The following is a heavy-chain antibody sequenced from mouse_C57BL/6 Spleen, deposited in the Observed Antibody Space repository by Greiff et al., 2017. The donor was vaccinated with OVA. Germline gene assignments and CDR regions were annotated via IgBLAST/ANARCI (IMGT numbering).Heavy chain of an antibody. J-gene: IGHJ4*01. V-gene: IGHV5-16*01. Sequence: EVKLVESEGGLVQPGSSMKLSCTASGFTFSDYYMAWVRQVPEKGLEWVANINYDGSSTYYLDSLKSRFIISRDNAKNILYLQMSSLKSEDTATYYCARDRGHAMDYWGQGTSVTVSS. CDR1: GFTFSDYY. D-gene: IGHD3-1*01. CDR3: ARDRGHAMDY. CDR2: INYDGSST.